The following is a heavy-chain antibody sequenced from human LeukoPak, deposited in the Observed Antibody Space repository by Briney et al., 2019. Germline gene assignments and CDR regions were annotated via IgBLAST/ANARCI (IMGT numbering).Heavy chain of an antibody. CDR2: ISYDGSYK. Sequence: GGSLRLSCTASGFTFSSYGMHWVRQAPGKGLQWVAAISYDGSYKYHADSVEGRFTISRDNFENTPYLQMISLRAEDTAVYYCARQSPIVGATFAHWGQGTLVTVSS. V-gene: IGHV3-30*04. CDR1: GFTFSSYG. CDR3: ARQSPIVGATFAH. J-gene: IGHJ5*02. D-gene: IGHD1-26*01.